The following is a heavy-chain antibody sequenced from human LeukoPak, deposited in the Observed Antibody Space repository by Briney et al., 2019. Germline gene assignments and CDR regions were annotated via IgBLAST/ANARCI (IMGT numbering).Heavy chain of an antibody. J-gene: IGHJ4*02. D-gene: IGHD3-22*01. Sequence: SETLSLTCTVSGGSISSSSYYWGWIRQPPGKGLEWVGSIYYSGSTYYNPSLKSRVTISVDTSKNQFSLKLSSVTAADTAVYYCARVRSSGYYLDYWGQGTLVTVSS. CDR1: GGSISSSSYY. CDR2: IYYSGST. CDR3: ARVRSSGYYLDY. V-gene: IGHV4-39*07.